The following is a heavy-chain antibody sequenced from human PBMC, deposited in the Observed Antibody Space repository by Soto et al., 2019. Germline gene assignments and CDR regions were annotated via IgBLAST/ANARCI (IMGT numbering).Heavy chain of an antibody. D-gene: IGHD4-17*01. Sequence: PSETLSLTCGVYGGSFSDYYWNWIRQPPGKGLEWIGEINQSGGTHYNPSLKSRVTILVDTSRNQFSLKLTSVTVADTAVYYCARITYGDSFYGLDVWGQGTTVTVSS. V-gene: IGHV4-34*01. J-gene: IGHJ6*02. CDR2: INQSGGT. CDR3: ARITYGDSFYGLDV. CDR1: GGSFSDYY.